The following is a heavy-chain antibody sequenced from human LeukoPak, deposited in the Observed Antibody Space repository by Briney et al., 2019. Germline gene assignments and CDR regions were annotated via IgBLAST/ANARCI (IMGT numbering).Heavy chain of an antibody. D-gene: IGHD3-3*01. CDR2: IYTSGST. CDR3: AREWEWINTILWDNSYYYMDV. Sequence: SETLSLTCTVSGGSISSYYWSWIRQPAGKGLEWIGRIYTSGSTNYNPFLKSRVTMSVDTSKNQFSLKLSSVTAADTAVYYCAREWEWINTILWDNSYYYMDVWGKGTTVTVSS. J-gene: IGHJ6*03. V-gene: IGHV4-4*07. CDR1: GGSISSYY.